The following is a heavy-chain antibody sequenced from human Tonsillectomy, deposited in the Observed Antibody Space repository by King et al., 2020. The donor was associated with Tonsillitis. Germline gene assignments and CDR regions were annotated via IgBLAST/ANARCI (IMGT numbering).Heavy chain of an antibody. D-gene: IGHD3-3*01. CDR1: GFTFDTYA. J-gene: IGHJ3*02. Sequence: DVQLVESGGGLVQPGGSVRLSCAASGFTFDTYAMTWVRQAPGKGLDWVSSISASGVTTYYAGSVKGRFTISRDNSKNTFFLQMNSLRADDTAVYYCAKDRGQRLGGGAFDIWGQGTLVTVSS. CDR3: AKDRGQRLGGGAFDI. V-gene: IGHV3-23*04. CDR2: ISASGVTT.